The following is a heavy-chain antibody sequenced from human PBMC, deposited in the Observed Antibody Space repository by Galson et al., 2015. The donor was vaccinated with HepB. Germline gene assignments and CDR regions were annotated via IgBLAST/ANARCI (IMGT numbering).Heavy chain of an antibody. Sequence: SLRLSCAASGFTFSSYGMHWVRQAPGKGLEWVAVISYDGSNKYYADSVKGRFTISRDNSKNTLYLQMNSLRAEDTAVYYCAKEVAAAGTFDYWGQGTLVTVSS. CDR3: AKEVAAAGTFDY. D-gene: IGHD6-13*01. J-gene: IGHJ4*02. CDR1: GFTFSSYG. V-gene: IGHV3-30*18. CDR2: ISYDGSNK.